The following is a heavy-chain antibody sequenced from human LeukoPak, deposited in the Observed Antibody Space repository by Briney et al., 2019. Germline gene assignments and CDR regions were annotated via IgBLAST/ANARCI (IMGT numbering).Heavy chain of an antibody. J-gene: IGHJ4*02. CDR2: IYYSGST. CDR3: ARAAARTAPDY. V-gene: IGHV4-31*03. Sequence: PSETLSLTCTVSGGSISSGGYSWSWIRQHPGQGLEWIGYIYYSGSTYYNPSLKRRVTISVDTSKNQFSLKLSSVTAADTAVYYCARAAARTAPDYWGQGTLVTVSS. CDR1: GGSISSGGYS. D-gene: IGHD2-15*01.